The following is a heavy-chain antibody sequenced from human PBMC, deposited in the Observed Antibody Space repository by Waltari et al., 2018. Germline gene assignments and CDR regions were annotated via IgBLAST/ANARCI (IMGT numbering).Heavy chain of an antibody. CDR2: IYYSGST. CDR1: GGSISSYY. J-gene: IGHJ4*02. CDR3: ARSIFGVVPIDY. D-gene: IGHD3-3*01. Sequence: QVQLQESGPGLVKPSETLSLTCTVSGGSISSYYWSWIRQPPGKGLEWIGYIYYSGSTNYNPSLKSRVTISVDTAKNQFSLKLSSVTAADTAVYYCARSIFGVVPIDYWGQGTLVTVSS. V-gene: IGHV4-59*08.